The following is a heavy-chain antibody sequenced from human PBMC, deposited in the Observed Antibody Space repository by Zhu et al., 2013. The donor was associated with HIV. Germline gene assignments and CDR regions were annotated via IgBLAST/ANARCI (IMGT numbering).Heavy chain of an antibody. Sequence: QVQLVQSGAEVKKPGASVKVSCKATGYTFTTHGITWVRQAPGQGLEWMGCISVYNGNTNYAQKFQGRVTMTTDTSTKTVYVELRSLRSDDTAVYYCARGTGGTSKGNYYYYSMDVWGQGTTVTVSS. CDR3: ARGTGGTSKGNYYYYSMDV. D-gene: IGHD2-8*02. V-gene: IGHV1-18*01. CDR2: ISVYNGNT. CDR1: GYTFTTHG. J-gene: IGHJ6*02.